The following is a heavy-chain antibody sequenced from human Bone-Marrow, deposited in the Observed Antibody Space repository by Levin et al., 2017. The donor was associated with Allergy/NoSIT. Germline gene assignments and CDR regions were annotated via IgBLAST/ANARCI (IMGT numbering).Heavy chain of an antibody. Sequence: GESLKISCAASGFTFSSYAMHWVRQAPGKGLEWVAVISYDGSNKYYADSVKGRFTISRDNSKNTLYLQMNSLRAEDTAVYYCARGDGIAARDYYYYGMDVWGQGTTVTVSS. CDR2: ISYDGSNK. CDR1: GFTFSSYA. J-gene: IGHJ6*02. CDR3: ARGDGIAARDYYYYGMDV. D-gene: IGHD6-6*01. V-gene: IGHV3-30*04.